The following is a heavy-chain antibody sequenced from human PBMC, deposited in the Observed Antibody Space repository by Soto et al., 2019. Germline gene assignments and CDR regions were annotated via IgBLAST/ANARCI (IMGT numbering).Heavy chain of an antibody. V-gene: IGHV1-2*04. J-gene: IGHJ6*03. CDR1: GYTFTGYY. D-gene: IGHD3-10*01. Sequence: QVQLVQSGAEVKKPGASVKVSCKPSGYTFTGYYMHWVRQAPGQGLEWMGWINPNSGGTNYAQKFQGWVTMTRDTSISTAYRELSRRRADDTAVYYCARGSPITRVRGRDGNYYYYMDVWGKGTTVTVSS. CDR3: ARGSPITRVRGRDGNYYYYMDV. CDR2: INPNSGGT.